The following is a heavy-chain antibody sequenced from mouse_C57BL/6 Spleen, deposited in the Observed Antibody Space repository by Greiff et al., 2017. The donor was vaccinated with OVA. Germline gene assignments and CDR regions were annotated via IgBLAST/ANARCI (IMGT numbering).Heavy chain of an antibody. CDR2: IYPGDGDT. D-gene: IGHD2-1*01. CDR1: GYAFSSYW. V-gene: IGHV1-80*01. J-gene: IGHJ4*01. CDR3: ARAGIYYGNYGAMDY. Sequence: VQLQQSGAELVKPGASVKISCKASGYAFSSYWMNWVKQRPGKGLEWIGQIYPGDGDTNYNGKFKGKATLTADKSSSTAYMQLSSLTSEDSAVYFGARAGIYYGNYGAMDYWGQGTSVTVSS.